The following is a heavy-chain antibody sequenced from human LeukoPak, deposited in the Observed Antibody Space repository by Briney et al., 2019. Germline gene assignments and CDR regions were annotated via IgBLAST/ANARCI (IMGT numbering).Heavy chain of an antibody. CDR2: ISGSGGST. CDR3: AKSGGLSGSGRLAMDV. V-gene: IGHV3-23*01. D-gene: IGHD3-10*01. CDR1: GFTFSTYA. J-gene: IGHJ6*02. Sequence: GGSLRLSCAASGFTFSTYAMSWVRLAPGKGLEWVSGISGSGGSTYYADSVKGRFTSSRDNSNNTLYVQMNSLRVEDTAVYYCAKSGGLSGSGRLAMDVWGQGTTVTISS.